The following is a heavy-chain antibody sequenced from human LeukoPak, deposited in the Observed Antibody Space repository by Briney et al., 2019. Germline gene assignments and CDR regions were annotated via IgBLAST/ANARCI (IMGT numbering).Heavy chain of an antibody. CDR1: GGSFSGYY. CDR3: ARAVYGSGSYRFDY. CDR2: INHSGST. Sequence: PSETLSLTCAVYGGSFSGYYWSWIRQPPGKGLEWIGEINHSGSTNYNPSLKSRVTISVDTSKNQFSLKLSSVTAADTAVYYCARAVYGSGSYRFDYWGQGTLVTVSS. J-gene: IGHJ4*02. D-gene: IGHD3-10*01. V-gene: IGHV4-34*01.